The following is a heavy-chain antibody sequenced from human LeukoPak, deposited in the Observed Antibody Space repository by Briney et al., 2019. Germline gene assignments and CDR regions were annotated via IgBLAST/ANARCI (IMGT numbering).Heavy chain of an antibody. J-gene: IGHJ6*03. CDR3: ARDMVYSSSWYWDYYYYMDV. D-gene: IGHD6-13*01. V-gene: IGHV4-39*07. Sequence: SETLSLTCTVSGGSISSSSYYWGWIRQPPGKGLEWIGRIYTSGSTNYNPSLKSRVTMSVDTSKNQFSLKLSSVTAADTAVYYCARDMVYSSSWYWDYYYYMDVWGKGTTVTIS. CDR2: IYTSGST. CDR1: GGSISSSSYY.